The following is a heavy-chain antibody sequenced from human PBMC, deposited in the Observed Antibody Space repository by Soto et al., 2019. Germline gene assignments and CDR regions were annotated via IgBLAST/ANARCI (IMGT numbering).Heavy chain of an antibody. J-gene: IGHJ3*02. D-gene: IGHD4-17*01. CDR1: GGSISSGGYY. CDR2: IYYSGST. Sequence: QVQLQESGPGLVKPSQTLSLTCTVSGGSISSGGYYWSWIRQHPGKGLEWIGYIYYSGSTYYNPSLQSRVSRSVCTSKYQSSLKLSCVTAADTAVYYCARDQQGYGDYGDRAFDIWGQGTMVTVSS. CDR3: ARDQQGYGDYGDRAFDI. V-gene: IGHV4-31*03.